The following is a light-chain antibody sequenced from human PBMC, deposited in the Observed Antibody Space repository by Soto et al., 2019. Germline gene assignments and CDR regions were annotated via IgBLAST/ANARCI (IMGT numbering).Light chain of an antibody. Sequence: QSVLTQPPSVSGAPGQRVTISCTGSSCNIGGGYDVPWYQQLPGTAPKLLIHGDSNRPSGVPNRFSGSKSGTSASLAITGLQAEDEADYYCQSYDSSLSGWVFGGGTKLTVL. CDR2: GDS. V-gene: IGLV1-40*01. J-gene: IGLJ3*02. CDR1: SCNIGGGYD. CDR3: QSYDSSLSGWV.